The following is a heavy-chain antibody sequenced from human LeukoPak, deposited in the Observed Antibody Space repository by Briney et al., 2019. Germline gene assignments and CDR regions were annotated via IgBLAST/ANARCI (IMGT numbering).Heavy chain of an antibody. CDR1: GGSISSSRYY. Sequence: SETLSLTCTVSGGSISSSRYYWGWIRQPPGKGLEWIGSIYDSDNTYYNPSLKSRVTMSIDTSKNQFSLKLSSVTAADTAVYYCARHRRNTYYYGSGSSNWFDPWGQGTLVTVSS. CDR3: ARHRRNTYYYGSGSSNWFDP. CDR2: IYDSDNT. D-gene: IGHD3-10*01. J-gene: IGHJ5*02. V-gene: IGHV4-39*01.